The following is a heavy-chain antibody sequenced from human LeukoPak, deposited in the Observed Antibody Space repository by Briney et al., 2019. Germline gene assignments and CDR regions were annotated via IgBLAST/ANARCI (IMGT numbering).Heavy chain of an antibody. D-gene: IGHD5-12*01. CDR2: IIPILGIA. J-gene: IGHJ4*02. Sequence: AASVKVSFKASGGTFSSYTISWVRQAPGQGLEWMGRIIPILGIANYAQKFQGRVTITADKSTSTAYMELSSLRSEDTAVYYCAREEGQYSGYGIFDYWGQGTLVTVSS. CDR1: GGTFSSYT. V-gene: IGHV1-69*10. CDR3: AREEGQYSGYGIFDY.